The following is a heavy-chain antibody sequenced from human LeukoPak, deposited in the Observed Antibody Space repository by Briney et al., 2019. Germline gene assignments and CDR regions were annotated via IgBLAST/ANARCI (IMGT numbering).Heavy chain of an antibody. CDR1: GVSISTSNR. V-gene: IGHV4-4*02. CDR3: AREGDASGSYYNY. D-gene: IGHD3-10*01. Sequence: PSGTLSLTCDVSGVSISTSNRWSWVRQPPGKGLEWIGEIHHSGSTNYNPSLKSRVTISVDKSKNQFSLNLNSVTAADTAVYYCAREGDASGSYYNYWGQGILVTVPS. CDR2: IHHSGST. J-gene: IGHJ4*02.